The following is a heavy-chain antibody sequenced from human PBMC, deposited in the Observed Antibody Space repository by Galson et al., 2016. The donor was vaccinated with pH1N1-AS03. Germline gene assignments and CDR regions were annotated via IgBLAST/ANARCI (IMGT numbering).Heavy chain of an antibody. V-gene: IGHV4-59*01. J-gene: IGHJ4*02. CDR3: ARFQAVGGKFGF. CDR1: GTSIGGDF. D-gene: IGHD6-19*01. Sequence: SETLSLTCSVSGTSIGGDFWSWIRQSPGRGLEWIGHSLHNGNSIYNPSLKSRVTISVDTSTNEASLKLSSVTAADTSFYYCARFQAVGGKFGFWGRGAQVTVSS. CDR2: SLHNGNS.